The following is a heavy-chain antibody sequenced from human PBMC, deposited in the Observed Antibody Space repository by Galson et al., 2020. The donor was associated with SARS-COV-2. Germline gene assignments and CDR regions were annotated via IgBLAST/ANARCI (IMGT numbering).Heavy chain of an antibody. Sequence: GGSLRLSCASSGFSFWAYGMSWVRQTPRKGLEWVASISGTGTGKYYADLVKGRFSISRDNSKETLYLHMNSLRVEDTATYYCVKDGANFWSGAYDGTERIDSWGQGPQVPVSS. V-gene: IGHV3-23*01. J-gene: IGHJ4*02. CDR3: VKDGANFWSGAYDGTERIDS. D-gene: IGHD3-3*01. CDR2: ISGTGTGK. CDR1: GFSFWAYG.